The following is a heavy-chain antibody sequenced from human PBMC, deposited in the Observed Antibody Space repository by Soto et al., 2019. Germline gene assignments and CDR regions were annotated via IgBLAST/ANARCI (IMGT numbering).Heavy chain of an antibody. CDR2: VYPITSQT. D-gene: IGHD2-21*02. Sequence: GESLKISCKASGFKFSTYWIAWVRQMPGKGLEFMGVVYPITSQTTYSPSFQGQVTISADKSINTAYLEWGGLKASDTAMYYCARLATVLTVRTPSELWGQGTLVTVSS. CDR1: GFKFSTYW. J-gene: IGHJ4*01. CDR3: ARLATVLTVRTPSEL. V-gene: IGHV5-51*01.